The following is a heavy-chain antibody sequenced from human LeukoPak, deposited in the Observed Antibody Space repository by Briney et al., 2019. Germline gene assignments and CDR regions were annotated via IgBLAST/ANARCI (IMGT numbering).Heavy chain of an antibody. Sequence: SETLSLTCTVSGGSISSYYWSWIRQPAGKGLEWIGRIYTSGSTNYNPSLKSRVIMSVDTSKNQFSLKLSSVTAADTAVYYCARGKHIAAAGTCYDYWGQGTLVTVSS. CDR1: GGSISSYY. V-gene: IGHV4-4*07. J-gene: IGHJ4*02. CDR3: ARGKHIAAAGTCYDY. CDR2: IYTSGST. D-gene: IGHD6-13*01.